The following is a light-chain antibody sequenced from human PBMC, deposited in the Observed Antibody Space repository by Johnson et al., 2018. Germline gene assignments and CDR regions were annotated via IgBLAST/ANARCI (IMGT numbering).Light chain of an antibody. V-gene: IGLV1-51*02. J-gene: IGLJ1*01. Sequence: QSVLTQPPSVSAAPGQKVTISCSGSSSNIGNNYVSWYQQLPGTASKLLIYENNKRPSGIPDRFSGSKSGTSATLGITVLQTGYEADYYCGTWDSSLSAGNVFGTGTKVTVL. CDR2: ENN. CDR3: GTWDSSLSAGNV. CDR1: SSNIGNNY.